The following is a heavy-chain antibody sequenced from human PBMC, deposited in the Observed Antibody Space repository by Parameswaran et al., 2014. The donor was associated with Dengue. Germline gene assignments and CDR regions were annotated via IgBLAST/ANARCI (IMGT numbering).Heavy chain of an antibody. CDR3: ASDTLSLGMDV. J-gene: IGHJ6*02. V-gene: IGHV4-34*01. Sequence: PGKGLEWIGEINHSGSTNYNPSLKSRVTISVDTSKNQFSLKLSSVTAADTAVYYCASDTLSLGMDVWGQGTTVTVSS. D-gene: IGHD2-2*02. CDR2: INHSGST.